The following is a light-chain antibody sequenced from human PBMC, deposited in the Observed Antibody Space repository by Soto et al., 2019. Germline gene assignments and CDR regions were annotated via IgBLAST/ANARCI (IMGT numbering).Light chain of an antibody. Sequence: QSALTQPASVSGSPGQSITISCTGTSSDVGGYNYVSWYQQHPGKAPKLIIYDVSNRPSGVSNRFSGAKSGNTASLTISGLQAEDDADYYCSSYTSSSTLPYVFGTGTKVTVL. V-gene: IGLV2-14*01. CDR1: SSDVGGYNY. J-gene: IGLJ1*01. CDR3: SSYTSSSTLPYV. CDR2: DVS.